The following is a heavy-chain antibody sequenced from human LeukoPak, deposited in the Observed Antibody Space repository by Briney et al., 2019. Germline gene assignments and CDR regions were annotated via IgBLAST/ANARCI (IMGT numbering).Heavy chain of an antibody. CDR1: GFTFDDYG. J-gene: IGHJ4*02. V-gene: IGHV3-20*04. CDR2: INWNGGST. Sequence: GGSLRLSCAASGFTFDDYGMSWVRQAPGKGLEWVSGINWNGGSTGYADSVKGRFTISRDNAKNSLYLQMNSLRAEDTALYYCAREGDSSGYHSGVDYWGQGTLVTVSS. D-gene: IGHD3-22*01. CDR3: AREGDSSGYHSGVDY.